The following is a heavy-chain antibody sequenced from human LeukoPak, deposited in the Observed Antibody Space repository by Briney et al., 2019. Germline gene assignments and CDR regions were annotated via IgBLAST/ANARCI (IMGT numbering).Heavy chain of an antibody. CDR2: INPNEGDT. CDR3: ARAVLVVGATQEGY. D-gene: IGHD2-15*01. CDR1: GYTFTGYY. Sequence: ASVKVSCKASGYTFTGYYIHWVRQAPGQGLEWMGWINPNEGDTYYAQKFQGRVTMTMDTSISTAYMEVSRLRSDDTAVYYCARAVLVVGATQEGYWGQGTLVTVSS. V-gene: IGHV1-2*02. J-gene: IGHJ4*02.